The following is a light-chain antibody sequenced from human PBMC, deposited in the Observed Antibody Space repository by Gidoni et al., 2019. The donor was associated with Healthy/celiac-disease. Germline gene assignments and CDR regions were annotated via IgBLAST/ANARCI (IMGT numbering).Light chain of an antibody. V-gene: IGKV1-33*01. CDR2: DAS. CDR1: QVISNY. Sequence: QMPQSPSSLSASVGDRVTITCQASQVISNYLNWYQQKPGKAPKLLIYDASNLERGVPSRFSGSGSGTDFTFTISSLQPEDIATYYCQQNENLPCTFGQGTRLEIK. J-gene: IGKJ5*01. CDR3: QQNENLPCT.